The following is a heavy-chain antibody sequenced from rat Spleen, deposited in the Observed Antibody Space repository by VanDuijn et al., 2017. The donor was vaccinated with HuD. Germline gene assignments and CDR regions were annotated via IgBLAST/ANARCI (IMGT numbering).Heavy chain of an antibody. CDR2: MWSGGTT. Sequence: QVQLMESGPGLVQPSETLSLTCTVSGFSITSDNVHWVRQPPGKGLEWMGMMWSGGTTDYNSALKSRLSISRDTSKNQVFLEMNSLQSEDIATYYCARDRYVDYGLGHFDYWGQGVMVTVSS. CDR1: GFSITSDN. D-gene: IGHD1-6*01. J-gene: IGHJ2*01. V-gene: IGHV2-45*01. CDR3: ARDRYVDYGLGHFDY.